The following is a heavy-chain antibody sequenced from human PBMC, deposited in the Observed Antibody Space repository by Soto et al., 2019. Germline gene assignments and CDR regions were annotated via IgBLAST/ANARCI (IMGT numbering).Heavy chain of an antibody. CDR3: VKGGWLDF. D-gene: IGHD3-16*01. Sequence: EVQLLESGGGLVQPGGSLRLSCAASGFSFSTFEMSWVRQAPGRGLEWVSFISDDSSRTYYADAVKGRFTISRDNSKYTLYLQMNSMTAEDDAVYACVKGGWLDFWGQGTLVTVSS. CDR2: ISDDSSRT. V-gene: IGHV3-23*01. CDR1: GFSFSTFE. J-gene: IGHJ5*01.